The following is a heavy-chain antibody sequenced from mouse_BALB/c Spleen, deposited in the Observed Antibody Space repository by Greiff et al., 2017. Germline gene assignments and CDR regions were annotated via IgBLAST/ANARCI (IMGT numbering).Heavy chain of an antibody. Sequence: EEKLVESGGGLVQPGGSLKLSCAASGFTFSSYGMSWVRQTPDKRLELVATINSNGGSTYYPDSVKGRFTISRDNAKNTLYLQMSSLKSEDTAMYYCAREVYYYGSSLYAMDYWGQGTSVTVSS. CDR2: INSNGGST. CDR3: AREVYYYGSSLYAMDY. CDR1: GFTFSSYG. D-gene: IGHD1-1*01. J-gene: IGHJ4*01. V-gene: IGHV5-6-3*01.